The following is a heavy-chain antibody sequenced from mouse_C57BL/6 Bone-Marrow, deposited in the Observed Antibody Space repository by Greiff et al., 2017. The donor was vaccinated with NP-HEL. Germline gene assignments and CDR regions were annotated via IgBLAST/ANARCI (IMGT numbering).Heavy chain of an antibody. CDR1: GYTFTSYW. V-gene: IGHV1-55*01. D-gene: IGHD2-4*01. J-gene: IGHJ3*01. CDR3: ARPHYDYDGGAWFAY. Sequence: QVQLQQSVAELVKPGASVKMSCKASGYTFTSYWITWVKQRPGQGLEWIGDIYPGSGSTNYNEKFKSKATLTVDTSSSTAYMQLSSLTSEDSAVYYCARPHYDYDGGAWFAYWGQGTLVTVSA. CDR2: IYPGSGST.